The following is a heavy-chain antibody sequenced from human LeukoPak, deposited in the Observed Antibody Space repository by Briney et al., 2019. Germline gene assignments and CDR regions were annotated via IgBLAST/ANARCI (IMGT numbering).Heavy chain of an antibody. D-gene: IGHD3-10*01. CDR1: XXY. CDR2: IYSGGST. J-gene: IGHJ6*02. CDR3: ARAGSGSYYPNVYYYYGMDV. V-gene: IGHV3-66*01. Sequence: XXYXSWVRQAPGKGLEWVSVIYSGGSTYYADSVKGRFTISRDNSKNTLYVQMNSLRAEDTAVYYCARAGSGSYYPNVYYYYGMDVWGQGTTVTVSS.